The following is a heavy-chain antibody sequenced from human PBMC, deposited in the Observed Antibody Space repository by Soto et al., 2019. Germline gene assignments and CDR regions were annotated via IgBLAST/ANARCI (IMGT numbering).Heavy chain of an antibody. J-gene: IGHJ6*02. V-gene: IGHV1-18*01. Sequence: ASLNVSRKSAVYTYSGYVIGWGRQAHGQGLEWMGWISAYNGNTNYAQKLQGRVTMTTDTSTSTAYMELRSLRSDDTAVYYCARDPGTVAGTTYYYYGMDVWGQGTTVTVSS. CDR2: ISAYNGNT. CDR3: ARDPGTVAGTTYYYYGMDV. CDR1: VYTYSGYV. D-gene: IGHD6-19*01.